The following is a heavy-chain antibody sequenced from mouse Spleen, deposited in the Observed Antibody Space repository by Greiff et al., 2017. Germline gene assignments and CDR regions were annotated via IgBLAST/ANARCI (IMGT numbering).Heavy chain of an antibody. J-gene: IGHJ1*01. CDR1: GYSITSGYY. CDR2: ISYDGSN. Sequence: EVKLQESGPGLVKPSQSLSLTCSVPGYSITSGYYWNWIRQFPGNKLEWMGYISYDGSNNYNPSLKNRISLTRDTSKNQFFLKLNSVTTEDPATYYCATTSRYFDVWGAGTTVTVSS. V-gene: IGHV3-6*01. CDR3: ATTSRYFDV. D-gene: IGHD1-1*01.